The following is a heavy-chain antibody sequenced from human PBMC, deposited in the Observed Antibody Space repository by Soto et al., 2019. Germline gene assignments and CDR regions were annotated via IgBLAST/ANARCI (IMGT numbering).Heavy chain of an antibody. CDR3: AKDFTTMVRMCDY. CDR2: ISWNSASI. CDR1: GLTFDDYA. D-gene: IGHD5-18*01. J-gene: IGHJ4*02. Sequence: EVQLVESGGALVQPGRSLRLSCAASGLTFDDYAMQWVRQAPGKGPEWVSGISWNSASIGYADSVKGRFTISRDNAKKSLYLQMNSLKAEDTAVYFCAKDFTTMVRMCDYWGQGTLVTVSS. V-gene: IGHV3-9*01.